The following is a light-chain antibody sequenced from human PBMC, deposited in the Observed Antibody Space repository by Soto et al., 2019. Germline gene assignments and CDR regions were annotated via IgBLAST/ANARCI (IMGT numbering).Light chain of an antibody. CDR3: QQTYRTPLT. CDR2: AAS. Sequence: IQMTQSPSALSASVGDTVTVTCRASQSFSGWLAWYQQKPGKAPNLLIYAASSLHSGVPSRFSGSGSGTDFTLTISSLQPEDFATYSCQQTYRTPLTFGGGTKVDI. J-gene: IGKJ4*01. CDR1: QSFSGW. V-gene: IGKV1-39*01.